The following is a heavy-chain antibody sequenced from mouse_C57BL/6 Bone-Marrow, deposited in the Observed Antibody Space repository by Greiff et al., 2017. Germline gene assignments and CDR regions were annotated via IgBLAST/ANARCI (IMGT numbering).Heavy chain of an antibody. CDR2: IDPENGDT. J-gene: IGHJ4*01. CDR1: GFNIKDDY. CDR3: TTYYDATTHAMDY. V-gene: IGHV14-4*01. Sequence: VQLKQSGAELVRPGASVKLSCTASGFNIKDDYMHWVKQRPEQGLEWIGWIDPENGDTEYASKFQGKATITADTSSNTAYLQLSSLTSEDTAVYYCTTYYDATTHAMDYWGQGTSVTVSS. D-gene: IGHD2-4*01.